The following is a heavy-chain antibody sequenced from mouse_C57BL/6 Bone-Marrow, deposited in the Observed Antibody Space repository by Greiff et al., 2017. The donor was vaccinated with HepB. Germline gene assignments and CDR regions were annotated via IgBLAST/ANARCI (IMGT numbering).Heavy chain of an antibody. V-gene: IGHV1-19*01. CDR3: ARLTGYWYFDV. CDR1: GYTFTDYY. Sequence: EVQLQQSGPVLVKPGASVKMSCKASGYTFTDYYMNWVKQSHGKSLEWIGVINPYNGGTSYNQKFKGKATLTVDKSSSTAYMELNSLTSEDSAVYYCARLTGYWYFDVWGTGTTVTVSS. J-gene: IGHJ1*03. D-gene: IGHD4-1*01. CDR2: INPYNGGT.